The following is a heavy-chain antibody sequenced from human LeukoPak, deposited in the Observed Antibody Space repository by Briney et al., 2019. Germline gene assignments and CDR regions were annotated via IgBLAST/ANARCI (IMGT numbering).Heavy chain of an antibody. Sequence: PGGSLRLSCAASGFTFSSYAMSWVRQAPGKGLEWVSAISGSGGSTYYADSVKGRFTISSDNSKNTLYLQMNSLRAEDTAVYYCAKDVGGYGSGSYYDAFDIWGQGTMVTVSS. CDR3: AKDVGGYGSGSYYDAFDI. CDR1: GFTFSSYA. D-gene: IGHD3-10*01. V-gene: IGHV3-23*01. J-gene: IGHJ3*02. CDR2: ISGSGGST.